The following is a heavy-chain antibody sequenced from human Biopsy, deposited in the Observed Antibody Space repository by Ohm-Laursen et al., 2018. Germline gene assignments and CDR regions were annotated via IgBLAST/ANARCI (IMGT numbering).Heavy chain of an antibody. CDR2: IYNTGST. CDR1: GGFISTYY. V-gene: IGHV4-4*07. J-gene: IGHJ3*02. D-gene: IGHD3-22*01. Sequence: SETLSLTCTVSGGFISTYYWNWIRQPAGKALEWIGRIYNTGSTNYSPSLQSRVTMSVDTSKNQFSLKMGSVTAADTAVYYCARDLPYYENSGYGAFDMWGQGTMVTVSS. CDR3: ARDLPYYENSGYGAFDM.